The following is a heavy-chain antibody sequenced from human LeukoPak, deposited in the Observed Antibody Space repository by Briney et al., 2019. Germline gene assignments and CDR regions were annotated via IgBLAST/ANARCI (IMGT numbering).Heavy chain of an antibody. D-gene: IGHD6-13*01. V-gene: IGHV3-23*01. Sequence: GGSLRLSCAASGFTFSIYAMSGVRQAPGKGLEWVSAISGSGGSTYYADSVKGRFTISRDNSKNTLYLQMNSLRAEDTAVYYCAKIHSSSWYVWFDPWGQGTLVTVSS. CDR2: ISGSGGST. CDR1: GFTFSIYA. CDR3: AKIHSSSWYVWFDP. J-gene: IGHJ5*02.